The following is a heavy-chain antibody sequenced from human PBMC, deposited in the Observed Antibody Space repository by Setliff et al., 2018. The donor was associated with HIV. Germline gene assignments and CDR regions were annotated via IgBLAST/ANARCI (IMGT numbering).Heavy chain of an antibody. J-gene: IGHJ3*02. Sequence: SETLSLTCSVSGGSISSGSYYWSWIRQPAGKGLEWIGHIYTSGSSTYNPSLKSRVTISRDPSKNQFSLRLSSVTAADTAVYYCARGAPRLVDAFDIWGQGTMVTVSS. CDR3: ARGAPRLVDAFDI. CDR2: IYTSGSS. CDR1: GGSISSGSYY. D-gene: IGHD6-19*01. V-gene: IGHV4-61*09.